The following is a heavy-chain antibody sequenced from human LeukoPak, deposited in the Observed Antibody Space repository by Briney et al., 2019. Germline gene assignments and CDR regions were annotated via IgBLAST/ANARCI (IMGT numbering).Heavy chain of an antibody. J-gene: IGHJ4*02. Sequence: SVKVSCKASGGTFSSYAISWVRQAPGQGLEWMGGIIPIFGTANYAQKFQGRVTITADKSTSTAYMELSSLKSEDTAVYYCARDLMGIAYRGAFYYWGQGTLVTVSS. CDR2: IIPIFGTA. D-gene: IGHD6-13*01. CDR1: GGTFSSYA. CDR3: ARDLMGIAYRGAFYY. V-gene: IGHV1-69*06.